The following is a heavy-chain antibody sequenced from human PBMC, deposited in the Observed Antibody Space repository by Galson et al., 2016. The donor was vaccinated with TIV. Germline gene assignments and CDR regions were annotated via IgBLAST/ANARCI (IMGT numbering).Heavy chain of an antibody. CDR3: ARDQDSGAYFDY. CDR2: IYHSGST. Sequence: WIRQHPGKGLEWIGYIYHSGSTHYNPSLKSRVDMSVDTSKNQFSLTLTSVTAADTAVYYCARDQDSGAYFDYWGQGTLVTVSS. J-gene: IGHJ4*02. D-gene: IGHD2-15*01. V-gene: IGHV4-31*02.